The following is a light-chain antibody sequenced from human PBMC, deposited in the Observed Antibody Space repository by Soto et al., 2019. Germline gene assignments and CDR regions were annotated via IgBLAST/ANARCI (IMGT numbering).Light chain of an antibody. J-gene: IGLJ1*01. CDR3: LSYTSSGTYV. CDR1: SSDVGIYKY. V-gene: IGLV2-14*01. CDR2: EVS. Sequence: QSALTQPASVSGSPGQSITISCTGTSSDVGIYKYVSWYQQHPGKAPKLIIYEVSNRPSGVSDRFSGSKSGNTASLTISGLQAEDETDYYCLSYTSSGTYVFGTGTKLTVL.